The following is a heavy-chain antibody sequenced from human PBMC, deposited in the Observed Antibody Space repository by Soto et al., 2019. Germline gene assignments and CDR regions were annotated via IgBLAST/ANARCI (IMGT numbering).Heavy chain of an antibody. CDR2: IIPIFGTA. CDR3: AYEGAARRDYGMDV. D-gene: IGHD6-6*01. CDR1: GGTFSNYA. J-gene: IGHJ6*02. V-gene: IGHV1-69*13. Sequence: GASVKVSCKASGGTFSNYAISWVRQAPGQGLERMGGIIPIFGTANYAQKFQGRVTNTADESTSTVYMELSSLRSEDTAVYYCAYEGAARRDYGMDVWGQGTTVTVSS.